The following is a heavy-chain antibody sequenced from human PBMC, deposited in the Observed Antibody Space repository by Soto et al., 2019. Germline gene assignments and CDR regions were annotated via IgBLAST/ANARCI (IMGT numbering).Heavy chain of an antibody. CDR1: GGSISSSSYY. J-gene: IGHJ4*02. CDR2: IYYSGST. V-gene: IGHV4-39*01. D-gene: IGHD3-10*01. CDR3: AGTYYYGSGSYSLTD. Sequence: QLQRQESGPGLVKPSETLSLTCTVSGGSISSSSYYWGWIRQPPGKGLEWIGSIYYSGSTYYNPSLKSRVTISVDTSKNQFSLKLSSVTAADTAVYYCAGTYYYGSGSYSLTDWGQGTLVTVSS.